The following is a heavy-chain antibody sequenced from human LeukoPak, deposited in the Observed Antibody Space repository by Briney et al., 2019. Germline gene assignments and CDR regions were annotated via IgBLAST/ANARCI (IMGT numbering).Heavy chain of an antibody. CDR2: IYYSGST. CDR3: ARAPLALLLWFGELLPTGLMDV. J-gene: IGHJ6*02. CDR1: GGSISSGGYY. D-gene: IGHD3-10*01. Sequence: SETLSLTCTVSGGSISSGGYYWSWIRQPPGKGLEWIGYIYYSGSTYYNPSLKSRVTISVDTSKNQFSLKLSSVTAADTAVYYCARAPLALLLWFGELLPTGLMDVWGQGTTVTVSS. V-gene: IGHV4-30-4*01.